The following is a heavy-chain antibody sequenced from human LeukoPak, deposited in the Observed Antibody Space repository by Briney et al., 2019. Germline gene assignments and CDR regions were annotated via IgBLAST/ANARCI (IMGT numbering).Heavy chain of an antibody. CDR2: IKQDVSEK. CDR1: GFTFSSYW. J-gene: IGHJ6*03. CDR3: ARVSLAAYDFWSGYYNYYYYYYMDV. D-gene: IGHD3-3*01. Sequence: VGSPRLSRASPGFTFSSYWISWVRRAPGPGLEWVANIKQDVSEKYYGDSVKGRFTISRDNAKNSLYLQMNSLRAEDTAVYYCARVSLAAYDFWSGYYNYYYYYYMDVWGKGTTVTVSS. V-gene: IGHV3-7*01.